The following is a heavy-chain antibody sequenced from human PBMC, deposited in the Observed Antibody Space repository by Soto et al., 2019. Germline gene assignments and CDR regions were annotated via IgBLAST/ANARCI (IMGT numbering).Heavy chain of an antibody. V-gene: IGHV4-61*01. CDR1: GGSVSSDSSY. CDR2: IYYTGNT. Sequence: SETLSLTCIVSGGSVSSDSSYWSWIRQPPGKGLEWIGYIYYTGNTDSNPSLKSRVTISVDTSKNQFSLKLRSVTAADAAVYFCARGRYCSGSSCPGYYYYYYGMDVWGLGTTVTVSS. D-gene: IGHD2-15*01. CDR3: ARGRYCSGSSCPGYYYYYYGMDV. J-gene: IGHJ6*02.